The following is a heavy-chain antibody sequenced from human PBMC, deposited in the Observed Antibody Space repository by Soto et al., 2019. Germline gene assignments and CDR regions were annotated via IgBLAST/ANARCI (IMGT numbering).Heavy chain of an antibody. V-gene: IGHV1-69*01. CDR1: GDTFSSYS. D-gene: IGHD1-7*01. CDR3: ARDDGWNYRYCDMEV. Sequence: QVQLVQSGAEVKKPGSSVKVSCKASGDTFSSYSITWVRQAPGQGLEWMGGIIPVFGSANYAQKFQGRVTITADESTSTAYMELSSLRSQDTAVYFCARDDGWNYRYCDMEVWGQGTTVTVSS. CDR2: IIPVFGSA. J-gene: IGHJ6*02.